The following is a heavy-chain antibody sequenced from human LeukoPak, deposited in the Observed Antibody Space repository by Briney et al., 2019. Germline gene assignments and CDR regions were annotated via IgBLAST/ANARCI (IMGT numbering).Heavy chain of an antibody. CDR2: IDQDGSDK. J-gene: IGHJ4*02. CDR3: ARDKLYDSSGYYYVGGY. Sequence: PGGSLRLSCAASGFTLSDFWMSWVRQAPGKGLEWVANIDQDGSDKNYVGSVKGRFTISRDDAKNSLFLQMNSLRAEDTAVYYCARDKLYDSSGYYYVGGYWGQGTLVTVSS. V-gene: IGHV3-7*01. D-gene: IGHD3-22*01. CDR1: GFTLSDFW.